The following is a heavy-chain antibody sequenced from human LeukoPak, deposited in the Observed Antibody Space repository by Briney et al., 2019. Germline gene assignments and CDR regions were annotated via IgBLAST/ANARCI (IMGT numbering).Heavy chain of an antibody. V-gene: IGHV3-48*01. D-gene: IGHD3-9*01. CDR2: ISSSSKTI. Sequence: PGGSLRLCCAASGFTFSSYSMNGVRQAPGKGLEWVSYISSSSKTIYYAGSVKGRFTISRDNAKNSLYLQMNSLRAEDTAVYYCAKDSYYDILTANDAFDIWGQGTMVTVSS. CDR1: GFTFSSYS. J-gene: IGHJ3*02. CDR3: AKDSYYDILTANDAFDI.